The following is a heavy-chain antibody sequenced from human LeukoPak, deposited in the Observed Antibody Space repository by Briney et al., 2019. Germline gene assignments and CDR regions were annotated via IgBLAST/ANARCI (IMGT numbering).Heavy chain of an antibody. D-gene: IGHD2-15*01. V-gene: IGHV4-34*01. J-gene: IGHJ4*02. CDR2: IYRSGST. Sequence: SETLSLTCAVYGGSFNGYYWNWIRQPPGKGLEWIGEIYRSGSTNYNPSLKSRVTISVDTSKNQFSLKLGSVTAADTAVYYCARVGCNGGPCNYQFDFDYWGQGILVTVSS. CDR1: GGSFNGYY. CDR3: ARVGCNGGPCNYQFDFDY.